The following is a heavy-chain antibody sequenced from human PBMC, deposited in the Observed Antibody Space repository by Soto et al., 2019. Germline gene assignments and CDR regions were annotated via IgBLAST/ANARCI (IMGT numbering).Heavy chain of an antibody. D-gene: IGHD3-3*01. CDR2: INHSGST. V-gene: IGHV4-34*01. CDR1: GGSIISGGYY. CDR3: ARSKGSYDFWSGKINYYYMDV. Sequence: PSETLSLTCTVSGGSIISGGYYWSWIRQPPGKGLEWIGEINHSGSTNYNPSLKSRVTISVDTSKNQFSLKLSSVTAADTAVYYCARSKGSYDFWSGKINYYYMDVWGKGTTVTVSS. J-gene: IGHJ6*03.